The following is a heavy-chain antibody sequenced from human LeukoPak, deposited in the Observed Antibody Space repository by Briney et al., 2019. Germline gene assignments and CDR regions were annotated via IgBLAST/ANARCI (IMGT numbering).Heavy chain of an antibody. D-gene: IGHD2-2*01. CDR2: IQKDETTK. CDR3: ARDFWASSSIGW. J-gene: IGHJ4*02. CDR1: GFTFSSYG. V-gene: IGHV3-30*02. Sequence: GGSLRLSCAASGFTFSSYGMHWVRQGQGNGLEWVSYIQKDETTKYYIDSVNGRFTISTDNSKNTLYLQMNSLREEDTAVYFCARDFWASSSIGWWGQGTLVTVSS.